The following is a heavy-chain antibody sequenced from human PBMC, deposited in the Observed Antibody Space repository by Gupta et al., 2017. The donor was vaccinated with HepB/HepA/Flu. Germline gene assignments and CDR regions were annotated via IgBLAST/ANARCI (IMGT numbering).Heavy chain of an antibody. CDR2: ISYDGSNK. V-gene: IGHV3-30*03. CDR3: ARDLASSMDV. J-gene: IGHJ6*02. Sequence: QVQLVESGGGVVQPGRSLRLSCAASGFTFSSYGMHWVRQAPGKGLEWVAVISYDGSNKYYADSMKGRFNISRDNSKNTLYLQMSSLRTEDTAVYDGARDLASSMDVWGQGTTVTVTS. CDR1: GFTFSSYG.